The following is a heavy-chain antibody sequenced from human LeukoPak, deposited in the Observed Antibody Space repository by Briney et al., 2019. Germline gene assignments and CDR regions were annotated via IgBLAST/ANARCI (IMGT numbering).Heavy chain of an antibody. J-gene: IGHJ4*02. Sequence: GGSLRLSCAASGFTFSGYAMSWVRQAPGKGLEWVSTISSGGGGGATYYADSVKGRFTISRDNSKNTLSLQMNGLRAEDTAVYYCAKDRVNGDGWYYFDYWGQGTLVTVSS. V-gene: IGHV3-23*01. D-gene: IGHD3-10*01. CDR2: ISSGGGGGAT. CDR1: GFTFSGYA. CDR3: AKDRVNGDGWYYFDY.